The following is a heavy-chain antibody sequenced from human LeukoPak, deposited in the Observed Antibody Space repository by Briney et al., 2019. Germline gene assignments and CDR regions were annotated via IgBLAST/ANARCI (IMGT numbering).Heavy chain of an antibody. Sequence: PGGSLRLSCAASGFAFSSYWMNWARQAPGKGLEWVASINHNGNVNYYVDSVKGRFTISRDNAKNSLYLQMSSLRAEDTAVYFCARGRGLDVWGQGATVTVSS. CDR3: ARGRGLDV. CDR2: INHNGNVN. J-gene: IGHJ6*02. CDR1: GFAFSSYW. V-gene: IGHV3-7*03.